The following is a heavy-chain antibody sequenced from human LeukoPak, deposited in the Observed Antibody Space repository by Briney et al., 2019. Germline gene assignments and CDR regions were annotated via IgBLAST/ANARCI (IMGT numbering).Heavy chain of an antibody. CDR3: ARVPITMVRGIIIGGAFDY. Sequence: PSETLSLTCTVSGGSISSGAYYWSWIRQHPGKGLEWIGCIYYSGSTYYNPSLKSRVTISVDTSKNQFSLKLSSVTAADTAVYYCARVPITMVRGIIIGGAFDYWGQGTLVTASS. CDR1: GGSISSGAYY. V-gene: IGHV4-31*03. CDR2: IYYSGST. D-gene: IGHD3-10*01. J-gene: IGHJ4*02.